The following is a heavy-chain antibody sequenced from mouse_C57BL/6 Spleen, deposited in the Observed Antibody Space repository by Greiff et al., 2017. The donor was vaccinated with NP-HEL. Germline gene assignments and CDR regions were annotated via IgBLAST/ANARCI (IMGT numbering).Heavy chain of an antibody. Sequence: QVQLQQSGPELVKPGASVKISCKASGYAFSSSWMNWVKQRPGKGLEWIGRIYPGDGDTNYNRKFKSKATLTADKSSSTAYMQLSSLTSEDSAVYFCARAPFTTVVEWYFDVWGKGTTVTVSS. CDR2: IYPGDGDT. D-gene: IGHD1-1*01. CDR1: GYAFSSSW. CDR3: ARAPFTTVVEWYFDV. J-gene: IGHJ1*03. V-gene: IGHV1-82*01.